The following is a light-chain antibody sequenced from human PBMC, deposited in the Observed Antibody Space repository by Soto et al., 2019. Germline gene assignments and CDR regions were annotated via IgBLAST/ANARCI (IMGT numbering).Light chain of an antibody. CDR2: GAS. J-gene: IGKJ4*01. V-gene: IGKV3-20*01. CDR3: QQYGSSPPLT. Sequence: EIVLTQSPGTLSLSPGERATLSCRASQSVSSSYLAWYQQKPGQAPRLLIHGASSRATGIPDRFSGSGSGTDFTLTISRLEPEDFAVYYCQQYGSSPPLTFGGGTKVETK. CDR1: QSVSSSY.